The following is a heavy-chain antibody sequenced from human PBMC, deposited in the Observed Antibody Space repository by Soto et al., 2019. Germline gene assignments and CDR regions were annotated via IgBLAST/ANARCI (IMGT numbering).Heavy chain of an antibody. Sequence: PSEPLSRPCTVSRGSASTAYWSWVRQPCGKGLEWIGRIYTRGSTNYNPSLKSRVTMSVESKNQFSLKLSSVTAADTGVYYCAKVGMVGTVLGSWFDPWGQGILVTSPQ. CDR2: IYTRGST. V-gene: IGHV4-4*07. CDR1: RGSASTAY. D-gene: IGHD6-19*01. CDR3: AKVGMVGTVLGSWFDP. J-gene: IGHJ5*02.